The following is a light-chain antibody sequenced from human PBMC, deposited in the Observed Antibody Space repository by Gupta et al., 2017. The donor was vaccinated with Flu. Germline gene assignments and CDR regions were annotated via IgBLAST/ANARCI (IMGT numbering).Light chain of an antibody. CDR2: AAS. V-gene: IGKV1-39*01. CDR1: QSISSY. CDR3: QQSYSTPPLT. Sequence: DRFTSTCLASQSISSYLTWYQQKPGKAPKLLIYAASSLQSGVPTRFSGSGSGTDFTLTISSLQPEDFATYYCQQSYSTPPLTFGGGTKVEIK. J-gene: IGKJ4*01.